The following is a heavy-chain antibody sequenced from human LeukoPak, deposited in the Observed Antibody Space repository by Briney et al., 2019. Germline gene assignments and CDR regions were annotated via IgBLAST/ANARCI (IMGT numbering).Heavy chain of an antibody. CDR3: ERSIQLGFRFDP. Sequence: GGSLRLSCAASGLDFNIHSMNWVRQAPGKGLEWISYITSDSKIIYYGDSVRGRFTISRDNAKKSLYLQMNSLTAEDTAVYYCERSIQLGFRFDPRGQGTLVTVSS. V-gene: IGHV3-48*01. J-gene: IGHJ5*02. CDR1: GLDFNIHS. D-gene: IGHD1-1*01. CDR2: ITSDSKII.